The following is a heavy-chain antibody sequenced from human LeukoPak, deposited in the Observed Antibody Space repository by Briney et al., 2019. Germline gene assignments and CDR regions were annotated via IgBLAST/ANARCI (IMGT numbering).Heavy chain of an antibody. CDR2: IWYDGSNK. V-gene: IGHV3-33*01. CDR3: ARGLQVIYGMDV. D-gene: IGHD2-21*01. J-gene: IGHJ6*04. CDR1: GFTFSSYG. Sequence: GRSLRLSCAASGFTFSSYGMDWVRQAPGKGLEWVAVIWYDGSNKYYADSVKGRFTTSRDNSKNTLCLQMNSLRVEDTAVYYCARGLQVIYGMDVWGKGTTVTVSS.